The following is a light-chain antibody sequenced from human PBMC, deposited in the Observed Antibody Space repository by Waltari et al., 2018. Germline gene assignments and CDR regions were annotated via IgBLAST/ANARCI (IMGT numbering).Light chain of an antibody. CDR1: QSVLYTSNNKNY. CDR2: WAS. J-gene: IGKJ2*01. Sequence: DIVMTQSPDSPAVALGETATINCKSSQSVLYTSNNKNYLGWYQQKPGRPPKLLFYWASTRESGVPDRFSAGGSGTDFTLTISSLQAEDVAIYYCQQYYKSRTFGQGTKLEIK. CDR3: QQYYKSRT. V-gene: IGKV4-1*01.